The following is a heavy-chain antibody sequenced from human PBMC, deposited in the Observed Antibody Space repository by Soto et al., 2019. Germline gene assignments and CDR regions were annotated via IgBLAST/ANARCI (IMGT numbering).Heavy chain of an antibody. Sequence: GGSLRLSCAASGFTFSSYAMSWVRQAPGKGLEWVSAISGSGGSTYYAGSVKGRFTISRDNSKNTLYLQMNSLRAEDTAVYYCAKAPPTRYYYDSSGYPARYYYGMDVWGQGTTVTVPS. CDR1: GFTFSSYA. D-gene: IGHD3-22*01. V-gene: IGHV3-23*01. CDR2: ISGSGGST. CDR3: AKAPPTRYYYDSSGYPARYYYGMDV. J-gene: IGHJ6*02.